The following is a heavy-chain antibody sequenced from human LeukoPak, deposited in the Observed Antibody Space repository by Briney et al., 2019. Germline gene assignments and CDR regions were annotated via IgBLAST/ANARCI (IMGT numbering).Heavy chain of an antibody. CDR2: IYTSGST. CDR1: GGSISSGSYY. V-gene: IGHV4-61*02. D-gene: IGHD6-19*01. CDR3: ARVVAVAPLDNWFDP. J-gene: IGHJ5*02. Sequence: PSQTLSLTCTVSGGSISSGSYYWSWIRQPAGKGLEWIGRIYTSGSTNYNPSPKSRVTISVDTSKNQFSLKLSSVTAADTAVYYCARVVAVAPLDNWFDPWGQGTLVTVSS.